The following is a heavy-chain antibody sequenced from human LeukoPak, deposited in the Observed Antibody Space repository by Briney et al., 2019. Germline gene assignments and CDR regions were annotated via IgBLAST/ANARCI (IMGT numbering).Heavy chain of an antibody. J-gene: IGHJ5*02. V-gene: IGHV3-30-3*01. CDR3: VRDGGDKEYSWFDP. CDR1: GFTFSSYA. D-gene: IGHD2-21*02. Sequence: GGSLRLSCAASGFTFSSYAMHWVRQAPGKGLEWVAVISYDGSNKYYADSVKGRFTISRDNSKNTLYLQMNSLRAEDTAVYYCVRDGGDKEYSWFDPWGRGTLVTVSS. CDR2: ISYDGSNK.